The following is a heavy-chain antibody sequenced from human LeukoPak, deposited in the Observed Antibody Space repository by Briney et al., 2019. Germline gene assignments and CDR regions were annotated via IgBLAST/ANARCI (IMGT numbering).Heavy chain of an antibody. CDR3: ARGYGDYNGINY. V-gene: IGHV3-23*01. D-gene: IGHD4-17*01. Sequence: GGSLRLSCAASGFTFSSYAMSWVRQAPGKGLEWVSVISGSGGSTYYADSVKGRFTISRDNSKNTLYLQMNSLRAEDTAVYYCARGYGDYNGINYWGQGTLVTVSS. J-gene: IGHJ4*02. CDR2: ISGSGGST. CDR1: GFTFSSYA.